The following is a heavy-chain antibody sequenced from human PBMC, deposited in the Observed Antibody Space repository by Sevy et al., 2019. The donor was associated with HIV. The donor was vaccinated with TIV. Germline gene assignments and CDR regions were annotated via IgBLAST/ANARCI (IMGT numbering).Heavy chain of an antibody. D-gene: IGHD6-6*01. J-gene: IGHJ4*02. Sequence: SETLSLTCAVYGGSFSGYYWSWIRQPPGKGLGWIGEINHSGSTNYNPSLKSRVTISVDTSKNQFSLKLSSVTAADTAVYYCARGGGIAARLKPFDYWGQGTLVTVSS. CDR3: ARGGGIAARLKPFDY. CDR2: INHSGST. V-gene: IGHV4-34*01. CDR1: GGSFSGYY.